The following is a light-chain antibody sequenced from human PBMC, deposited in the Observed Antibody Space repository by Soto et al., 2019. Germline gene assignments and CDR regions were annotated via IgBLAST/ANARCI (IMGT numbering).Light chain of an antibody. Sequence: DIQMTQSPSTLSASVGDRVIITCRASQSISNWLAWYQQKPGKAPKLLIYKASSLESGVPSRFSGSGSGTEFTLTISSLQPEDFATYYCQKCDSTPQTCGGGNKGAIK. CDR3: QKCDSTPQT. V-gene: IGKV1-5*03. CDR1: QSISNW. CDR2: KAS. J-gene: IGKJ4*01.